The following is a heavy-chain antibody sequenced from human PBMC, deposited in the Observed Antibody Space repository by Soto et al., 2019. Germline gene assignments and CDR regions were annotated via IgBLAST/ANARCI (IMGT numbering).Heavy chain of an antibody. CDR3: ARQTHVDNAMVPFFDY. D-gene: IGHD5-18*01. J-gene: IGHJ4*02. CDR1: GYSFTSYW. CDR2: IDPSDSYT. V-gene: IGHV5-10-1*01. Sequence: PGESLKISCKGSGYSFTSYWISWVRQMPGKGLEWMGRIDPSDSYTNYSPSFQGHVTISADKSISTAYLQWSSLKASDTAMYYCARQTHVDNAMVPFFDYWGQGTLVTVSS.